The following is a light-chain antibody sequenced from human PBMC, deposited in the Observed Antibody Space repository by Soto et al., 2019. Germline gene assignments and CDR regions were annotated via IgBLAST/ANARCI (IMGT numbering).Light chain of an antibody. CDR1: RTINRK. J-gene: IGKJ4*01. Sequence: EIVMTQSPATLSVSPGERATLSCRASRTINRKLAWYQQKPGQAPRLLISGAATRATGIPARFSGSGSGAEFTLTLCSLQSEDFAFYCCQQYYGYPPLSFSGGNKVEIK. V-gene: IGKV3-15*01. CDR2: GAA. CDR3: QQYYGYPPLS.